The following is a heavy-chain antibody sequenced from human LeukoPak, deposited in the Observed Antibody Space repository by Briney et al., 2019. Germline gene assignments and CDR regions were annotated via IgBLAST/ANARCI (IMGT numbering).Heavy chain of an antibody. V-gene: IGHV5-51*01. CDR2: IYPGHSDT. D-gene: IGHD1-26*01. CDR1: GYSFTSYW. CDR3: ARQSPQYSGSYWSFDY. Sequence: GESLKISCKDSGYSFTSYWIGWVRQMPGKGPEWMGIIYPGHSDTRYSPSVQGQVTISADKSIRTAYLQWSSLKASDTAMYYCARQSPQYSGSYWSFDYWGQGTLVTVSS. J-gene: IGHJ4*02.